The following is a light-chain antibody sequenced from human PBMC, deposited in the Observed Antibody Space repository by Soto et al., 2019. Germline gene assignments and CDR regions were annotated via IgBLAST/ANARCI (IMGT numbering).Light chain of an antibody. CDR2: GPF. J-gene: IGKJ1*01. Sequence: EIVLTQSPGSLSLSPGQRATLSCRASQSVDTTFFAWYQRKPGQDPRHLIYGPFKRATGIPDRFTGSGSGTDLTLIISRVELEDIAVYYCQQYMSSLTFGQGTKVEIK. CDR3: QQYMSSLT. CDR1: QSVDTTF. V-gene: IGKV3-20*01.